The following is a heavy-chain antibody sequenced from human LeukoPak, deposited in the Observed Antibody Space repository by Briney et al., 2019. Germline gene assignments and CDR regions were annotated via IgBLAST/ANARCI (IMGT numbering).Heavy chain of an antibody. Sequence: GGSLRLSCAASGYTFSSYEMNWVRQAPGKGLEWVANINQDGGEKYYVDSVKGRFTISRDNAKNSLFLQVNSLRAEDTAVYYCAELDSSSPRNWGQGTLVTVSS. CDR3: AELDSSSPRN. CDR2: INQDGGEK. D-gene: IGHD6-13*01. J-gene: IGHJ4*02. CDR1: GYTFSSYE. V-gene: IGHV3-7*02.